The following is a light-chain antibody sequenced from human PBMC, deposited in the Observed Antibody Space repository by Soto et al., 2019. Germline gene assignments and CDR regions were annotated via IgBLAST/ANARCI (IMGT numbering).Light chain of an antibody. CDR2: DAS. CDR3: QQFNNYPIT. J-gene: IGKJ5*01. CDR1: QSISSY. Sequence: IQMTRSPSSRSASVVDRVTITCRASQSISSYLNWYQQKQGKAPKLLIYDASSLESGVPSRFSGSLYGTDFNLTISSLQTEDFATYYCQQFNNYPITFGQGTRLEIK. V-gene: IGKV1D-13*01.